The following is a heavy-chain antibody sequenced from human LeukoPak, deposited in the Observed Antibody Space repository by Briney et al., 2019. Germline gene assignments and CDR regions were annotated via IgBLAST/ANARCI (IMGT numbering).Heavy chain of an antibody. J-gene: IGHJ5*02. CDR1: GGSLSGYY. CDR2: INHSGST. V-gene: IGHV4-34*01. Sequence: SKTLSLTCAVYGGSLSGYYWSWIRQPPGKGLEWIGEINHSGSTNYNASLKSRVTISVDTSKKQFSLKLSSVTAADTAVYYCAPRGDIEHSYGFGKWFDPWGQGTLVTVSS. D-gene: IGHD5-18*01. CDR3: APRGDIEHSYGFGKWFDP.